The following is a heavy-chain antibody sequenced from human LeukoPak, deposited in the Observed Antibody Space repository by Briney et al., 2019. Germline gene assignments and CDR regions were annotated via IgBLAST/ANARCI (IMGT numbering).Heavy chain of an antibody. CDR2: ISYDGSNK. J-gene: IGHJ4*02. Sequence: GGSLRLSCAASGFTFSSYAMHWVRQAPGKGLEWVAVISYDGSNKYYADSVKGRFTISRDNSKNTLYLQMNSLRAEDTAVYYCARYESYIVVVPAAIGRFDYWGQGTLVTVSS. CDR1: GFTFSSYA. V-gene: IGHV3-30-3*01. D-gene: IGHD2-2*01. CDR3: ARYESYIVVVPAAIGRFDY.